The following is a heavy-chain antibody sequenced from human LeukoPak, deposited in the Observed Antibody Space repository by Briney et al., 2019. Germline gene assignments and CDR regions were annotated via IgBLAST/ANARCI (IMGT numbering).Heavy chain of an antibody. Sequence: PGGSLRLSCAASGFSVRSNYMSWVRQAPGKGLEWVSVIYSGGSTYYAGSVKGRFTISRDNSKNTLYLQMKSLRAEDTAVYYCAREVAGTDGYFDYWGQGTLVTVSS. CDR3: AREVAGTDGYFDY. V-gene: IGHV3-53*01. CDR2: IYSGGST. J-gene: IGHJ4*02. D-gene: IGHD6-19*01. CDR1: GFSVRSNY.